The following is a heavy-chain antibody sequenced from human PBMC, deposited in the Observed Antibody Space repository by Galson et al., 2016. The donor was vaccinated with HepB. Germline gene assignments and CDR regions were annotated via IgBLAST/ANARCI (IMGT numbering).Heavy chain of an antibody. J-gene: IGHJ6*02. CDR3: ERDSFGMDV. Sequence: SLRLSCAASGFTFSNYALHWAGPAPGTGLEWVAGISYDGSKKYHKDSMKGRFTISRDNSRNTLYLQMHSQRGEDTAVYYCERDSFGMDVWGQATTVTVSS. CDR2: ISYDGSKK. V-gene: IGHV3-30-3*01. CDR1: GFTFSNYA.